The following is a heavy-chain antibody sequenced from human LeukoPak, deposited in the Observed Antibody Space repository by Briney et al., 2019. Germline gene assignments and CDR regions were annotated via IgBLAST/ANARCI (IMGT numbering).Heavy chain of an antibody. CDR1: GYTFTSYG. V-gene: IGHV1-18*01. CDR3: ARDRNNPYYDFWSGYRSHDAFDI. J-gene: IGHJ3*02. CDR2: ISAYNGNT. Sequence: GASVKVSCKASGYTFTSYGISWVRQAPGQGLEWMGWISAYNGNTNYAQKLQGRVTMTTDTSTSTAYMELRSLRSDDTAVYYCARDRNNPYYDFWSGYRSHDAFDIWGRGTMVTVSS. D-gene: IGHD3-3*01.